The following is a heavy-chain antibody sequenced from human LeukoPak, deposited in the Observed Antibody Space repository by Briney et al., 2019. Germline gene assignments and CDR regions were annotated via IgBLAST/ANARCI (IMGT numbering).Heavy chain of an antibody. D-gene: IGHD6-19*01. CDR3: ARVGIAVADFDY. V-gene: IGHV1-18*01. Sequence: ASVKVSCKASGYTFSSYGIGWVRQAPGQGLEWVAWISAYNGNTNYAQSLQGRVTLTTDTSTSTASMELRSLRSDDTAVYYCARVGIAVADFDYWGQGTLVTVSS. J-gene: IGHJ4*02. CDR2: ISAYNGNT. CDR1: GYTFSSYG.